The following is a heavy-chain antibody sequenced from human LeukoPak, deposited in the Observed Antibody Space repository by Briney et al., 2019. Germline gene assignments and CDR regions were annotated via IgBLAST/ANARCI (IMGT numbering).Heavy chain of an antibody. CDR3: ATAPTVAGPSRINWFDP. CDR2: MNPNSGNT. Sequence: GASVKVSCKASGYTFTSYDINWVRQATGQGLEWMGWMNPNSGNTGYAQKFQGRVTMTEDTSTDTAYMELSSLRSEDTAVYYCATAPTVAGPSRINWFDPWGQGTLVTVSS. CDR1: GYTFTSYD. D-gene: IGHD6-19*01. J-gene: IGHJ5*02. V-gene: IGHV1-8*02.